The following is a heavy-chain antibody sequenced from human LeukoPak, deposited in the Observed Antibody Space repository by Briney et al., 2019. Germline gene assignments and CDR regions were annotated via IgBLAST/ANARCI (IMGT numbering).Heavy chain of an antibody. CDR3: AKDLEVVAVATSQDY. D-gene: IGHD2-15*01. CDR1: GLTFSSYA. J-gene: IGHJ4*02. CDR2: ISGSGVST. Sequence: GGSLRLSCAASGLTFSSYAMSWVRQAPGKGLEWFSAISGSGVSTYYADSVKRRFTSSRDNSKNTLYLQMNSLRAEDTAVYYCAKDLEVVAVATSQDYWGQGTLVTVSS. V-gene: IGHV3-23*01.